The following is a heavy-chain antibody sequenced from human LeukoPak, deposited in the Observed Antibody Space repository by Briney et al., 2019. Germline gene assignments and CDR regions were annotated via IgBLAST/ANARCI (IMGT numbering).Heavy chain of an antibody. CDR3: TRHGNGDDTSGYTDY. D-gene: IGHD3-22*01. J-gene: IGHJ4*02. V-gene: IGHV3-73*01. Sequence: PGGSLRLPCAASGFTFSASALHWVRQASGKGLEWLGRIRNKRNDHATLYAASVKGRFTISRDDSTNTAYLQLDSLNTEDTAMYYCTRHGNGDDTSGYTDYWGRGTLVTVSS. CDR2: IRNKRNDHAT. CDR1: GFTFSASA.